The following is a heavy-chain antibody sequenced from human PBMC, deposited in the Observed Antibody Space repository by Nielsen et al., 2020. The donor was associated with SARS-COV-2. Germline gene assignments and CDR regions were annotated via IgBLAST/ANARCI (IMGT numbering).Heavy chain of an antibody. J-gene: IGHJ4*02. Sequence: GESLKISCAASGFTFSHYGMHWVRQAPGKGLEWVAVIWYDGSSRYYGNSVEGRFTISRDNSRNTLHLQMDSLGVEDTAIYYCVRDSEMTTGIHSIPPPPKYYFDYWGQGILVTVSS. D-gene: IGHD4-17*01. CDR3: VRDSEMTTGIHSIPPPPKYYFDY. CDR1: GFTFSHYG. V-gene: IGHV3-33*01. CDR2: IWYDGSSR.